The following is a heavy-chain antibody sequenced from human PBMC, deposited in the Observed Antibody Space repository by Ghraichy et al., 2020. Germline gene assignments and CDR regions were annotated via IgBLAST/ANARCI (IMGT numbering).Heavy chain of an antibody. CDR2: IYYSGST. D-gene: IGHD2-15*01. Sequence: SETLSLTCTVSGGSISSYYWSWIRQPPGKGLEWIGYIYYSGSTNYNPSLKSRVTISVDTSKNQFSLKLSSVTAADTAVYYCARDMRLGYCSGGSCYAFDIWGQGTMVTVSS. V-gene: IGHV4-59*01. J-gene: IGHJ3*02. CDR1: GGSISSYY. CDR3: ARDMRLGYCSGGSCYAFDI.